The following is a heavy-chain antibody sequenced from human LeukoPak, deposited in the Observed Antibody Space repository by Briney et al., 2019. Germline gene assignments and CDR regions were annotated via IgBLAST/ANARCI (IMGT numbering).Heavy chain of an antibody. CDR3: ARVYSGGH. V-gene: IGHV3-74*01. CDR2: INSDGSST. CDR1: GFTFSSYW. Sequence: SGGSLRLSCAASGFTFSSYWMHWVRQAPEKGLVWVSRINSDGSSTSYADSVKGRFTISRDNAKNTLYLQMNSLRAGDTAVYYCARVYSGGHWGQGTLVTVSS. J-gene: IGHJ4*02. D-gene: IGHD3-16*01.